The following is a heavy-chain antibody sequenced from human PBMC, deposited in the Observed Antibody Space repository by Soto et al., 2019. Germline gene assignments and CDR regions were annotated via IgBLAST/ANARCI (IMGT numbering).Heavy chain of an antibody. D-gene: IGHD6-6*01. CDR2: IRSKAYGGTT. Sequence: LRLSCTASGFTFGDYAMSWFRQAPGKGLEWVGFIRSKAYGGTTECAASVKGRFTISRDDSKSIAYLQMNSLKTEDTAVYYCTRQLGGWEFDPWGQGTLVTVSS. V-gene: IGHV3-49*03. CDR3: TRQLGGWEFDP. J-gene: IGHJ5*02. CDR1: GFTFGDYA.